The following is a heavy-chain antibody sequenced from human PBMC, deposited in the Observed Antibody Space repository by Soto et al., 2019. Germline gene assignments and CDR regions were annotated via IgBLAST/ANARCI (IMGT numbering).Heavy chain of an antibody. CDR2: IKSKTDGGTT. CDR3: TTDVAAAVSGPIQDIYYYYMDV. Sequence: EVQLVESGGGLVKPGGSLRLSCAASGFTFSNAWMSWVRQAPGKGLEWVGRIKSKTDGGTTDYAAPVKGRFTISRDDSKNTLYLQMNSLKTEDTAVYYCTTDVAAAVSGPIQDIYYYYMDVWGKGTTVTVSS. J-gene: IGHJ6*03. D-gene: IGHD6-13*01. V-gene: IGHV3-15*01. CDR1: GFTFSNAW.